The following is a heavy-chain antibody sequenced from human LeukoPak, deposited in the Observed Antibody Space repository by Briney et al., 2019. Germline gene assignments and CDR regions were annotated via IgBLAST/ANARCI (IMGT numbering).Heavy chain of an antibody. CDR2: IYPGGSDT. D-gene: IGHD3-16*01. Sequence: GESLKISCKDSGYRFTSYWIGWVRQMPGKGLEWMGIIYPGGSDTRYSPSFQGQVTISADKSISTAYLQWSSLKASDTAMYYCATLDPGDGHWYFDLWGRGTLVTVSS. CDR1: GYRFTSYW. J-gene: IGHJ2*01. V-gene: IGHV5-51*01. CDR3: ATLDPGDGHWYFDL.